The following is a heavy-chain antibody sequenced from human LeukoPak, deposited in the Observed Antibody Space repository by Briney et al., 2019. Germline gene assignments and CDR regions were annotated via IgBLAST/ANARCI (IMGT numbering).Heavy chain of an antibody. Sequence: GGFLRLSCAASGFTFSNAWMSWVRQAPGKGLEWVGRIKSKTDGGTTDYAAPVKGRFTISRDDSKNTLYLQMNSLKTEDTAVYYCTTEQGQWLVLGYWGQGTLVTVSS. J-gene: IGHJ4*02. CDR2: IKSKTDGGTT. D-gene: IGHD6-19*01. CDR1: GFTFSNAW. V-gene: IGHV3-15*01. CDR3: TTEQGQWLVLGY.